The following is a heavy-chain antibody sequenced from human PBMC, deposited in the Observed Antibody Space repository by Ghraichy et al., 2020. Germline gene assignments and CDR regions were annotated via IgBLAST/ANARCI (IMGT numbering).Heavy chain of an antibody. V-gene: IGHV4-34*01. CDR1: GGSFSGYY. CDR3: ARGHNYYGSGSYWAPPYNWFDP. Sequence: SQTLSLTCAVYGGSFSGYYWSWIRQPPGKGLEWIGEINHSGSTNYNPSLKSRVTISVDTSKNQFSLKLSSVTAADTAVYYCARGHNYYGSGSYWAPPYNWFDPWGQGTLVTVSS. D-gene: IGHD3-10*01. J-gene: IGHJ5*02. CDR2: INHSGST.